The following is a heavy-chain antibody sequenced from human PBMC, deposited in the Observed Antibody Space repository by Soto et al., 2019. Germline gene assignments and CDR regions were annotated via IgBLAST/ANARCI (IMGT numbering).Heavy chain of an antibody. V-gene: IGHV1-45*02. Sequence: SVKVSCKASGYTFTSYGISWVRQAPGQGLEWMGWITPFNGNTNYAQKFQDRVTITRDRSMSTAYMELSSLRSEDTAMYYCALGVAAPPAEYFQHWGQGTLVTVSS. J-gene: IGHJ1*01. D-gene: IGHD2-15*01. CDR2: ITPFNGNT. CDR1: GYTFTSYG. CDR3: ALGVAAPPAEYFQH.